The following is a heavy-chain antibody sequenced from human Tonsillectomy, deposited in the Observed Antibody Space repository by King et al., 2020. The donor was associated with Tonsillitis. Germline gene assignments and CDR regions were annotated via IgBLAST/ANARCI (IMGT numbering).Heavy chain of an antibody. CDR1: RGSISSDRYY. CDR2: IYSSGST. V-gene: IGHV4-61*02. D-gene: IGHD1-26*01. J-gene: IGHJ4*02. Sequence: QLQESGPGLVRPSQTLSLTCTVSRGSISSDRYYWSWIRQPAGKGLEWIGRIYSSGSTNYNPSLKSRVTISVDTSKNHFSLKLSSLTAADTAVYYCARAEIGASFDSWGQGTLVTVSS. CDR3: ARAEIGASFDS.